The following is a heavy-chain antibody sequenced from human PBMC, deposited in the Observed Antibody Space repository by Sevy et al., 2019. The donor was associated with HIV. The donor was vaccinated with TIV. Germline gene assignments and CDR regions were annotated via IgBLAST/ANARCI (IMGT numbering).Heavy chain of an antibody. D-gene: IGHD3-22*01. CDR2: ISGSGGST. J-gene: IGHJ3*02. V-gene: IGHV3-23*01. Sequence: GGSLRLSCAASGFTFTNYAMNWVRQAPGKGLEWVSTISGSGGSTYYAGSVKGRFTISRDNSKNTLYLQMNSLRAADTALYYCARDHGESSGYYPLGAFDIWGQGTMVTVSS. CDR1: GFTFTNYA. CDR3: ARDHGESSGYYPLGAFDI.